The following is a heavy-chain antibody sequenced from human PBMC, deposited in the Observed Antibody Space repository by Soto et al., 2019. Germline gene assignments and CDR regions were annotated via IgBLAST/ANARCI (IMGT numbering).Heavy chain of an antibody. D-gene: IGHD2-15*01. CDR3: AREDSGALFDC. J-gene: IGHJ4*02. CDR2: IYSGTT. Sequence: SETRSRTCAVSGVSINRGGYSWSWIRQPPGKGLEWIGYIYSGTTHYNPSLKSRVTISMDRSKNQVSLSLKSVTAADTAVYYGAREDSGALFDCWGQGTLVTFSS. V-gene: IGHV4-30-2*01. CDR1: GVSINRGGYS.